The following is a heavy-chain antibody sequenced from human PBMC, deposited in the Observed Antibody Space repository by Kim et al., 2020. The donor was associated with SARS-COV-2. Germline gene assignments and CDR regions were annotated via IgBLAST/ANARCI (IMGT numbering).Heavy chain of an antibody. V-gene: IGHV6-1*01. J-gene: IGHJ5*02. Sequence: VTVKSRITINPDTSKNQFSLQLNAVTPEDTAVYYCARDSEQLESSNWFDPWGQGTLVTVSS. D-gene: IGHD6-13*01. CDR3: ARDSEQLESSNWFDP.